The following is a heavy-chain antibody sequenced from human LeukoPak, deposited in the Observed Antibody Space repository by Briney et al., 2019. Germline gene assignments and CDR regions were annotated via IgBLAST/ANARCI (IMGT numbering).Heavy chain of an antibody. V-gene: IGHV1-69*04. D-gene: IGHD2-21*02. CDR2: IIPILGIA. J-gene: IGHJ3*02. CDR3: ARFYCGGDCYSESYGAFDI. Sequence: EASVKVSCKASGGTFSSYAISWVRQAPGQGLEWMGRIIPILGIANYAQKFQGRVTITADKSTSTAYMELSGLRSEDTAVYYCARFYCGGDCYSESYGAFDIWGQGTMVTVSS. CDR1: GGTFSSYA.